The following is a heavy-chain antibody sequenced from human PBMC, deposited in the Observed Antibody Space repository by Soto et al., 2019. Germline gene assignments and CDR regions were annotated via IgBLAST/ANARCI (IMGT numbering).Heavy chain of an antibody. CDR2: INHSGST. Sequence: PSETLSLTCAVYGGSFSGYYWSWIRQPPGKGLEWIGEINHSGSTNYNPSLKSRVTISVDTSKNQFSLKLSSVTAADTAVYYCARVGVDYDMHWYFDLWGRGTLVTVSS. CDR1: GGSFSGYY. V-gene: IGHV4-34*01. D-gene: IGHD3-9*01. CDR3: ARVGVDYDMHWYFDL. J-gene: IGHJ2*01.